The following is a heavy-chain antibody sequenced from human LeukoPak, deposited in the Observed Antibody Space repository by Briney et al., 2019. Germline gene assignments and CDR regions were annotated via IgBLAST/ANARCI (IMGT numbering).Heavy chain of an antibody. CDR2: INPNSGGT. V-gene: IGHV1-2*02. J-gene: IGHJ4*02. CDR1: GYTFTGYY. CDR3: ARVSGIAAAGDY. Sequence: ASVKVSCKASGYTFTGYYMHWVRQAPGQGLEWMGWINPNSGGTNYAQKFQGRVTMTRDTSISTAYMELSRLRSDDTAGYYCARVSGIAAAGDYWGQGTLVTVSS. D-gene: IGHD6-13*01.